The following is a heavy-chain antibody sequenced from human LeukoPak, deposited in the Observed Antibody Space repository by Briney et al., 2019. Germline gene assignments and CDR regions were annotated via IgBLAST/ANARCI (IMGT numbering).Heavy chain of an antibody. D-gene: IGHD2-15*01. CDR2: ISTYNGDT. V-gene: IGHV1-18*01. Sequence: GASVKVSCMASGYTFITYGISWVRQAPGQGLEWMGWISTYNGDTKYSQKLQGRVTMTTDTSTSTAYMELRSLRSDDTAVYYCGRGPYCSGATCYSQYFDYWGQGTLVTVSS. CDR3: GRGPYCSGATCYSQYFDY. J-gene: IGHJ4*02. CDR1: GYTFITYG.